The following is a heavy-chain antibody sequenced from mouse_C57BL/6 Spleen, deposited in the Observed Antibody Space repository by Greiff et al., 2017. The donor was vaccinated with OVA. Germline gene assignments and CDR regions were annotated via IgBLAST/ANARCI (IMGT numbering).Heavy chain of an antibody. D-gene: IGHD2-4*01. CDR1: GYAFSSSW. CDR2: IYPGDGDT. V-gene: IGHV1-82*01. Sequence: QVQLKQSGPELVKPGASVKISCKASGYAFSSSWMNWVKQRPGKGLEWIGRIYPGDGDTNYNGKFKGKATLTADKSSSTAYMQLSSLTSEDSAVYFCARSGSEDYDYGFAYWGQGTLVTVSA. J-gene: IGHJ3*01. CDR3: ARSGSEDYDYGFAY.